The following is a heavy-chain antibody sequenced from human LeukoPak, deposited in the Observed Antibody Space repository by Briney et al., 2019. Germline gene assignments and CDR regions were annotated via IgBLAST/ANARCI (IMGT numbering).Heavy chain of an antibody. D-gene: IGHD3-16*02. J-gene: IGHJ3*02. V-gene: IGHV1-69*13. CDR2: IIPIFGTA. CDR1: GGTFSSYA. CDR3: ARDGAMITFGGVIEHDAFDI. Sequence: ASVKVSCKASGGTFSSYAISWVRQAPGQGLEWMGGIIPIFGTANYAQKFHGRVTITADESTSTAYMELSSLRSEDTAVYYCARDGAMITFGGVIEHDAFDIWGQGTMVTASS.